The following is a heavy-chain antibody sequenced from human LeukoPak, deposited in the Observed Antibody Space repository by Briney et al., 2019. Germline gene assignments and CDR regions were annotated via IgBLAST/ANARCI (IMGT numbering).Heavy chain of an antibody. CDR1: GGSISSSSYS. Sequence: PSETLSLTCTVSGGSISSSSYSWGWIRQPPGKGLEWIGSICYSGSTYYNPSLKSRVTISVDTSKNQFSLKLSSVTAADTAVYYCARRAENYGDYRNSDPDYWGQGTLVTVSS. J-gene: IGHJ4*02. CDR3: ARRAENYGDYRNSDPDY. V-gene: IGHV4-39*01. D-gene: IGHD4-17*01. CDR2: ICYSGST.